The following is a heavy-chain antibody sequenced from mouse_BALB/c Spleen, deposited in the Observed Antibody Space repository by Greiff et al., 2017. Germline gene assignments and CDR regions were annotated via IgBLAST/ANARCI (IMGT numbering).Heavy chain of an antibody. J-gene: IGHJ4*01. Sequence: EVKVEESGGGLVKPGGSLKLSCAASGFTFSSYAMSWVRQTPEKRLEWVASISSGGSTYYPDSVKGRFTISRDNARNILYLQMSSLRSEDTAMYYCARGDYGNYYAMDYWGQGTSVTVSS. CDR3: ARGDYGNYYAMDY. D-gene: IGHD2-1*01. CDR1: GFTFSSYA. CDR2: ISSGGST. V-gene: IGHV5-6-5*01.